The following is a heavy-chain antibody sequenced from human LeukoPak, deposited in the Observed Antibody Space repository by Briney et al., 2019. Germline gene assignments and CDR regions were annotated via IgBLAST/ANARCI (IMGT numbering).Heavy chain of an antibody. CDR1: GGSISSHY. J-gene: IGHJ4*02. CDR2: IYYSGST. CDR3: ARARDPSLIDY. Sequence: SETLSLTCTVSGGSISSHYWSWIRQPPGKGLEWIGHIYYSGSTNYNPSLKSRVTISVDTSKNQFSLKLSSVTAADAAVYYCARARDPSLIDYWGQGTLVTVSS. V-gene: IGHV4-59*11.